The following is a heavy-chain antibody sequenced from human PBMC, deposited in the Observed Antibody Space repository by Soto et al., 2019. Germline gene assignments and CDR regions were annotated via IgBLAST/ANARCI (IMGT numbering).Heavy chain of an antibody. CDR2: ISYDGNNK. Sequence: QVQVVESGGDVVQPGKSLRLSCAASGFTFSRYAVHWVRQAPGKGLEWVTLISYDGNNKYYADSVKGRFTVSRDNSKNTLYLQMNYLRPGDTAVYYCARGEAFDYWGQGTLVTVSS. CDR3: ARGEAFDY. CDR1: GFTFSRYA. V-gene: IGHV3-30-3*01. J-gene: IGHJ4*02.